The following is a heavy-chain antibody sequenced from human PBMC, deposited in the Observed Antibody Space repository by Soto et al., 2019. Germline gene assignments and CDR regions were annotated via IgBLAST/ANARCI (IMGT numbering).Heavy chain of an antibody. CDR1: GGSIGGGGHY. J-gene: IGHJ6*02. D-gene: IGHD2-2*01. V-gene: IGHV4-31*03. CDR3: ARAATAASYYFYAIDV. CDR2: IYYSGGA. Sequence: QVQLQESGPGLVKPSQTLSLTCTVSGGSIGGGGHYWTWVRQRPGQGLEWMGYIYYSGGAYYNPSLEGRLSLSVDTSKNPFSLNLKSVTAADTAVYFCARAATAASYYFYAIDVWGSGTTVTVSS.